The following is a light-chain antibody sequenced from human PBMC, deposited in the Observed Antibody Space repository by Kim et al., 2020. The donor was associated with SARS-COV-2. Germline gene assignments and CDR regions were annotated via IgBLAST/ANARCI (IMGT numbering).Light chain of an antibody. J-gene: IGLJ2*01. CDR1: SSDIGGYNY. V-gene: IGLV2-14*03. CDR2: AVS. Sequence: GQSITMSCTGTSSDIGGYNYVSWHQQHPGKAPKLIIYAVSDRPSGVSDRFSGSKSGNTASLTISGLQAEDEADYYCTSYSSTRGVLFGGGTQLTVL. CDR3: TSYSSTRGVL.